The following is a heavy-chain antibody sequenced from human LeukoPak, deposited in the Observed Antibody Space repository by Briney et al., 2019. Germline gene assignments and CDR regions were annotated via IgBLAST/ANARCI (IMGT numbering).Heavy chain of an antibody. D-gene: IGHD6-19*01. Sequence: GGSLRLSCAASGFTFSSYSMNWVRQAPGKGLEWVSSISSSSSYIYYADSVKGRFTISRDNSKNTLYLQMNSLRAEDTAVYYCAKLRVAVAGPFDYWGQGTLVTVSS. CDR2: ISSSSSYI. J-gene: IGHJ4*02. CDR3: AKLRVAVAGPFDY. V-gene: IGHV3-21*01. CDR1: GFTFSSYS.